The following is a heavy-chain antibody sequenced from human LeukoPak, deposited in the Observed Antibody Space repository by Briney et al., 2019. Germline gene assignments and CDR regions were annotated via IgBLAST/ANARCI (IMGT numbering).Heavy chain of an antibody. D-gene: IGHD3-3*02. CDR1: GFTFSNAW. J-gene: IGHJ6*03. Sequence: PGGSLRLSCAASGFTFSNAWMSWVRLAPGQGLEWVGRIKSKTDGGTTDYAAPVKGRFTISRDDSKNTLYLQMNSLKTEDTAVYYCTAHFWSGSTYYYYYMDVWGKGTTVTVSS. V-gene: IGHV3-15*01. CDR2: IKSKTDGGTT. CDR3: TAHFWSGSTYYYYYMDV.